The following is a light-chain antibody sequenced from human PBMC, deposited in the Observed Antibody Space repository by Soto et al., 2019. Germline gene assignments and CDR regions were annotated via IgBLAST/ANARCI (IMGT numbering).Light chain of an antibody. V-gene: IGKV1-9*01. CDR1: QGISSF. CDR2: GAS. Sequence: IQLTQSPSSLSASVGDRVTITCRASQGISSFLAWYQQKPGKAPKLLIYGASTLQSGVPSRFSGNRSGTDFALPVGSPQPEVLATYYCQQLNSFPIPFGPGTKVYIK. J-gene: IGKJ3*01. CDR3: QQLNSFPIP.